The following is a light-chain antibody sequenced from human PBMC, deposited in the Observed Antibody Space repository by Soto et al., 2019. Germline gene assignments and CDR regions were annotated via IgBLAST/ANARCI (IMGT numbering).Light chain of an antibody. J-gene: IGKJ2*01. CDR3: QQYGSSPYT. Sequence: EIVLTQSPGTLSLSPGERATLSCRASQSVSSSYLAWYQKKPGQAPRLLIYGASNRATGIPDRISGGGSGTDFTLTISRLEPEDFAVYYCQQYGSSPYTFGQGTKLEIK. CDR1: QSVSSSY. V-gene: IGKV3-20*01. CDR2: GAS.